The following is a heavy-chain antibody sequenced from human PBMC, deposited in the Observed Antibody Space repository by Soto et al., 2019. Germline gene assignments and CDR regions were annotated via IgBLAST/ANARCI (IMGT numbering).Heavy chain of an antibody. CDR2: ISWNGTRT. CDR1: RFTFDDYA. J-gene: IGHJ4*02. CDR3: ATAPFNY. V-gene: IGHV3-20*04. Sequence: EVHLVESGGGLVRPGGSLRLSCAASRFTFDDYAMSWVRQLPGKGLEWVSDISWNGTRTGYTDSVKGRFTISRDNAKNSLYLQMNSLRAEDTALYYCATAPFNYCGQGILVTVSS.